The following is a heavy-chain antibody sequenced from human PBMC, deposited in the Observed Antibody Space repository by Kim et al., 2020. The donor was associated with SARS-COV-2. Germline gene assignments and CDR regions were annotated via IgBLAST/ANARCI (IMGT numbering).Heavy chain of an antibody. J-gene: IGHJ5*02. D-gene: IGHD3-10*01. Sequence: SETLSLTCTVSGGSISSSSYYWGWIRQPPGKGLEWIGSIYYSGSTYYNPSLKSRVTISVDTSKNQFSLKLSSVTAADTAVYYCARPGELPYNWFDPWGQGTLVTVSS. CDR2: IYYSGST. V-gene: IGHV4-39*01. CDR1: GGSISSSSYY. CDR3: ARPGELPYNWFDP.